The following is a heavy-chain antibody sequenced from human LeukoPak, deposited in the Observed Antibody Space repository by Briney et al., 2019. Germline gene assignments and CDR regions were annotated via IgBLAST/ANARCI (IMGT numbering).Heavy chain of an antibody. CDR3: AKELGRSGSYSGWFDP. J-gene: IGHJ5*02. Sequence: GGSLRLSCAASGFTFSSYGMHWVRQAPGKGLEWVAFIRYDGSNKYYADSVKGRFTISRDNSKNTLYLQMNSLRAEDTAVYYCAKELGRSGSYSGWFDPWGQGTLVTVSS. CDR2: IRYDGSNK. D-gene: IGHD1-26*01. V-gene: IGHV3-30*02. CDR1: GFTFSSYG.